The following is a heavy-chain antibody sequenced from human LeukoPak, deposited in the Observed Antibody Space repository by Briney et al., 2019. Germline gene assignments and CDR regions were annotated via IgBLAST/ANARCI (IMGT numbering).Heavy chain of an antibody. CDR3: ARDGYSGSYYRLYYFFMDV. V-gene: IGHV3-11*01. J-gene: IGHJ6*03. D-gene: IGHD1-26*01. CDR1: GFTFSDYY. Sequence: PGGSLRLSCAASGFTFSDYYMNWIRQAPGKGLKWVSYITTSGSTMYYADSVKGRFTISRDNSENTLYLQMNSLRGEDTAVYYCARDGYSGSYYRLYYFFMDVWGKGTTVTVSS. CDR2: ITTSGSTM.